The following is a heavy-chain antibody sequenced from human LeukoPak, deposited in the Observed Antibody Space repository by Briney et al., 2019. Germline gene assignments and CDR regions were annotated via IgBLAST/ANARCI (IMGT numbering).Heavy chain of an antibody. J-gene: IGHJ4*02. CDR2: ISSDETNK. D-gene: IGHD6-19*01. CDR1: GFTFNNAW. CDR3: AREGGPRYSSGWYIDY. V-gene: IGHV3-30*03. Sequence: PGGSLRLSCAASGFTFNNAWMSWVRQAPGKGLEWVALISSDETNKYYADSVKGRFTISRDNSNNALYLQMNSLRAEDTAVYYCAREGGPRYSSGWYIDYWGQGTLVTVSS.